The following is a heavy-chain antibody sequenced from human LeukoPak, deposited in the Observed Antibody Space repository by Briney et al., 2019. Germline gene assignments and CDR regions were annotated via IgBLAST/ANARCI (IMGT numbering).Heavy chain of an antibody. CDR2: ISYDGSNK. CDR1: GFTFSSYG. Sequence: PGGSLRHSCAASGFTFSSYGMHWVRQAPGKGLEWVAVISYDGSNKYYADSVKGRFTISRDNSKNTLYLQMNSLRAEDTAVYYCAKDYHGFDYWGQGTLVTVSS. V-gene: IGHV3-30*18. CDR3: AKDYHGFDY. D-gene: IGHD2-8*01. J-gene: IGHJ4*02.